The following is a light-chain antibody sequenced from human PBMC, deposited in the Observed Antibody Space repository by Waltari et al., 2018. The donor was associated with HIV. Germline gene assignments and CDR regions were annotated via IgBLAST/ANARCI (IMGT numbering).Light chain of an antibody. CDR2: EAS. J-gene: IGLJ3*02. V-gene: IGLV2-23*01. CDR1: SSDVGSYNL. CDR3: CSHAGSDTWV. Sequence: QSALTQPASVSGSPGQSITISCTGTSSDVGSYNLVSWYRQNPGTAPKVIIYEASKRPSGVSKRCSGSKSGNTASLTISGLQAEDEAYYYCCSHAGSDTWVFGGGTKLTVL.